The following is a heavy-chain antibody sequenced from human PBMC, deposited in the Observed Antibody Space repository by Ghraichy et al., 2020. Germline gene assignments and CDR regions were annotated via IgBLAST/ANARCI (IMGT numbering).Heavy chain of an antibody. CDR1: GYTFTSYA. V-gene: IGHV7-4-1*02. J-gene: IGHJ6*02. D-gene: IGHD6-13*01. CDR3: ARVMAEGFIAAAGYAREGYYYYGMDV. Sequence: ASVKVSCKASGYTFTSYAMNWVRQAPGQGLEWMGWINTNTGNPTYAQGFTGRFVFSLDTSVSTAYLQISSLKAEDTAVYYCARVMAEGFIAAAGYAREGYYYYGMDVWGQGTTVTVSS. CDR2: INTNTGNP.